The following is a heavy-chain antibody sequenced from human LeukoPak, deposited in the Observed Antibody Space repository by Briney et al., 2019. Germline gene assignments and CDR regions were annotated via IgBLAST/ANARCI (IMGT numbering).Heavy chain of an antibody. CDR3: AREAYYYDSSVYQPFDY. Sequence: GGSLRLSCAASGFTFSSYWMHWVRQAPGKGLVWVSRINLDGSSTTYADSMKGRLTISRDNAKNTLYLQMNSLRAEDTAVYYCAREAYYYDSSVYQPFDYWGQGTLVTVSS. V-gene: IGHV3-74*01. CDR2: INLDGSST. J-gene: IGHJ4*02. D-gene: IGHD3-22*01. CDR1: GFTFSSYW.